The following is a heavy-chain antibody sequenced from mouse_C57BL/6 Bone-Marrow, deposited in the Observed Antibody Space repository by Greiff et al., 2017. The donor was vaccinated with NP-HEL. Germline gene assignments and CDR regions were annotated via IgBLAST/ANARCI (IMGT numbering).Heavy chain of an antibody. CDR1: GFSFNTYA. V-gene: IGHV10-1*01. CDR2: IRSKSNNYAT. J-gene: IGHJ1*03. CDR3: VRQPVQVNFDV. Sequence: EVKLVESGGGLVQPKGSLKLSCAASGFSFNTYAMNWVRQAPGKGVEWVARIRSKSNNYATYYADSVKDRFTISRDDSESMLYLQMNNLKTEDTAMYYCVRQPVQVNFDVWGTGTTVTVSS. D-gene: IGHD2-1*01.